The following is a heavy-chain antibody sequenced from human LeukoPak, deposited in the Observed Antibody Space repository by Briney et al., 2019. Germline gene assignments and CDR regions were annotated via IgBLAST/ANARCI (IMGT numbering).Heavy chain of an antibody. Sequence: GGSLRLSCAASGFTFDDYAMHWVRQAPGKGLEWVSGISWNSGSIGYADSVKGRFNISRDNAKNSLYLQMNSLRPEDTALYYCAKAHYDSSGYSNFDYWGQGPLVTVPS. J-gene: IGHJ4*02. D-gene: IGHD3-22*01. CDR3: AKAHYDSSGYSNFDY. CDR1: GFTFDDYA. V-gene: IGHV3-9*01. CDR2: ISWNSGSI.